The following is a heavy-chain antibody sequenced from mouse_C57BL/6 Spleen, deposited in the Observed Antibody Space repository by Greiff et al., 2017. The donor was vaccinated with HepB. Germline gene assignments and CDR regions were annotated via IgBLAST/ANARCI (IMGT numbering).Heavy chain of an antibody. J-gene: IGHJ4*01. Sequence: QVQLQQPGAELVKPGASVKLSCKASGYTFTSYWMHWVKQRPGQGLEWIGMIHPNSGSTNYNEKFKSKATLTVDKSSSTAYMQLSSLTSEDAAVYYCARSEVVGAMDYWGQGTSVTVSS. CDR2: IHPNSGST. D-gene: IGHD1-1*01. V-gene: IGHV1-64*01. CDR1: GYTFTSYW. CDR3: ARSEVVGAMDY.